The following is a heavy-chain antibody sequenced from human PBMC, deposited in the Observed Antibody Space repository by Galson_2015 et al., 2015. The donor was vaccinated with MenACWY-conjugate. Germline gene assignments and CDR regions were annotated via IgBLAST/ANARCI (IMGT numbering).Heavy chain of an antibody. J-gene: IGHJ6*02. D-gene: IGHD2-15*01. V-gene: IGHV1-69*13. CDR1: GGTFSSYA. CDR2: IIPIFGTA. Sequence: SVKVSCKASGGTFSSYAISWVRQASGQGLGWTGGIIPIFGTANYAQKFQGRVTITADESTSTAYMELSSLRSEDTAVYYCARSISSGCSCFLTYGDYSAHRSYYYGMDVSRQGSPVTVSS. CDR3: ARSISSGCSCFLTYGDYSAHRSYYYGMDV.